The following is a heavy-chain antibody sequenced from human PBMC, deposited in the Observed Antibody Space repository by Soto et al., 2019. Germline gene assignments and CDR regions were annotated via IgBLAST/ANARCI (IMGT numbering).Heavy chain of an antibody. D-gene: IGHD2-15*01. CDR2: ISGRGSSS. CDR1: GFTFSKYA. CDR3: AKNCEDGDLGGLLHFDY. J-gene: IGHJ4*02. Sequence: EVQLLESGGGLVQPGGSLRLSCAASGFTFSKYAMGWVRQAPGKGLEWVSAISGRGSSSYFPDSVKGRFTISRDNSKNTMSLQMNSLSPDDTAVYYCAKNCEDGDLGGLLHFDYGGQGALVSVSS. V-gene: IGHV3-23*01.